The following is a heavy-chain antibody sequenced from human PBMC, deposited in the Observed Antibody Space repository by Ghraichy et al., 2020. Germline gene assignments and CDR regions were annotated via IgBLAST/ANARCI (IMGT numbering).Heavy chain of an antibody. Sequence: LNISCTVSGDSFTRNYWSWIRQSPEMGLEWLRFTSHTGHTVYNPSLTSRATVSIDTSKNHFSLNLRSVTAADTAVYYCARHSPSYYNGGTYYVFDFWGQGILVTVSS. CDR3: ARHSPSYYNGGTYYVFDF. J-gene: IGHJ4*02. V-gene: IGHV4-59*08. D-gene: IGHD3-10*01. CDR1: GDSFTRNY. CDR2: TSHTGHT.